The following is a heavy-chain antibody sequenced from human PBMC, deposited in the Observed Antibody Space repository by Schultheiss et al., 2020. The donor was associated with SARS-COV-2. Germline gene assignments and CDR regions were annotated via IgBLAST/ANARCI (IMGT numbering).Heavy chain of an antibody. V-gene: IGHV1-2*06. CDR1: GYTFTSYG. CDR2: INPNSGGT. Sequence: ASVKVSCKASGYTFTSYGISWVRQAPGQGLEWMGRINPNSGGTNYAQKFQGRVTMTRDTSISTAYMELSRLRSDDTALYYCGKDILIWGDYYYGMDVWGQGTTVTVSS. CDR3: GKDILIWGDYYYGMDV. J-gene: IGHJ6*02. D-gene: IGHD3-10*01.